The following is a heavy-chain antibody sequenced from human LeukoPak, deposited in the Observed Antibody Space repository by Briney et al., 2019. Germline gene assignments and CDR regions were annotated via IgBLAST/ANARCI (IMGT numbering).Heavy chain of an antibody. Sequence: GGSLRLSCAASGFTFSNVWMSGVRQAPGKGLECVARIKSKTDGGTTDYAATVKCRFTISRDDSQNTLYLQMNSLKTEDTAVYYCTTGAPRAYSGSYSNCWGQGTLVTVSS. D-gene: IGHD1-26*01. CDR3: TTGAPRAYSGSYSNC. J-gene: IGHJ4*02. V-gene: IGHV3-15*01. CDR1: GFTFSNVW. CDR2: IKSKTDGGTT.